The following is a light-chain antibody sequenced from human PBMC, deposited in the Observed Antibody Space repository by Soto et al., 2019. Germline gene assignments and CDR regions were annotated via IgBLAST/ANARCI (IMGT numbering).Light chain of an antibody. CDR1: QTVTRSF. J-gene: IGKJ4*01. CDR2: GAC. Sequence: EIVLTQSPGALSLSPGESATLSCRASQTVTRSFLAWYQHRPGQAPRFLIYGACTRAAGIPDRFTVSGSGTDFTLSISRLEPEDFAVYFCQQYGTSPLTFGGGTKVDIK. CDR3: QQYGTSPLT. V-gene: IGKV3-20*01.